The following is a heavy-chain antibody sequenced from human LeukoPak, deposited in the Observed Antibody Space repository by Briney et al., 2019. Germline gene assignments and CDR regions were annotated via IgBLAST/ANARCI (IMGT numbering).Heavy chain of an antibody. V-gene: IGHV4-34*01. D-gene: IGHD5-18*01. CDR1: GGSFSGYY. CDR3: AGSGYSYGPGY. Sequence: KTSETLSLTCAVYGGSFSGYYWSWIRQPPGKGLEWIGEINHSGSTNYNPSLKSRVTISVDTSKNQFSLKLSSVTAADTAVYYCAGSGYSYGPGYWGQGTLVTVSS. J-gene: IGHJ4*02. CDR2: INHSGST.